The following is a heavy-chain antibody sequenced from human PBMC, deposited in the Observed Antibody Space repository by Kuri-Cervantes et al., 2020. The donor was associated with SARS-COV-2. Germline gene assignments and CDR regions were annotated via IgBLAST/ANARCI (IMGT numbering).Heavy chain of an antibody. CDR2: IYHSGST. V-gene: IGHV4-38-2*02. CDR1: GYSISSGYY. CDR3: ARDPFGGSGSYHNGNWFDP. Sequence: GSLRLSCTVSGYSISSGYYWGWIRQPPGKGLEWIGSIYHSGSTYYNPSLKSRVTISVDTSKNQFSLKLSSVTAADTAVYYCARDPFGGSGSYHNGNWFDPWGQGTLVTVSS. D-gene: IGHD3-10*01. J-gene: IGHJ5*02.